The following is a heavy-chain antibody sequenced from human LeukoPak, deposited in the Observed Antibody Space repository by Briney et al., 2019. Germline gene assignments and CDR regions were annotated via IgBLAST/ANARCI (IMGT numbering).Heavy chain of an antibody. CDR3: ARHQYCSGGSCYFPTFDY. J-gene: IGHJ4*02. D-gene: IGHD2-15*01. Sequence: PSQTLSLTCTVSGGSISSGGYYWSWIRQHPGKGLEWIGYIYYSGSTYYNPSLKSRVTISLDTSKNQFSLKLSSVTAADTAVYYCARHQYCSGGSCYFPTFDYWGQGTLVTVSS. CDR1: GGSISSGGYY. CDR2: IYYSGST. V-gene: IGHV4-31*03.